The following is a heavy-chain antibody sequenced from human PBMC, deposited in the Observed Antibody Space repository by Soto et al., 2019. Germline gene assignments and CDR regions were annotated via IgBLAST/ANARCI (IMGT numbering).Heavy chain of an antibody. D-gene: IGHD3-3*01. Sequence: SETLSLTCTVSGGSISSGGYYWSWIRQHPGKGLEWIGYIYYSGSTYYNPSLKSRVTISVDTSKNQFSLKLSSVTAADTAVYYCARGPRFLEWLSDRLGSCFDPWGQGTLVTVS. V-gene: IGHV4-31*03. CDR2: IYYSGST. CDR3: ARGPRFLEWLSDRLGSCFDP. CDR1: GGSISSGGYY. J-gene: IGHJ5*02.